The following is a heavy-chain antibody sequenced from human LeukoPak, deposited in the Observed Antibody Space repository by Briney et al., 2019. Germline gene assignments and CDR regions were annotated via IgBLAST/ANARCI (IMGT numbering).Heavy chain of an antibody. V-gene: IGHV3-30*02. CDR3: AKDHQKYSGSYSAFDY. D-gene: IGHD1-26*01. CDR2: IRYDGSNK. Sequence: GGSLRLSCAASRFTFNTYGMHWVRQAPGKGLEWVAFIRYDGSNKYYADSVKGRFTISRDNSKNTLYLQMNSLRAEDTAVYYCAKDHQKYSGSYSAFDYWGQGTLVTVSS. J-gene: IGHJ4*02. CDR1: RFTFNTYG.